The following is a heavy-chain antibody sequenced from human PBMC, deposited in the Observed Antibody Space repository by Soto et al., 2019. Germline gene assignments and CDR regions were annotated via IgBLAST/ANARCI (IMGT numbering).Heavy chain of an antibody. Sequence: GGSLRLSCAASGFTFSDYYMSWIRQAPGKGLEWVSYISTSGSTINYADSVKGRFTISRDNAKNSLYLQMNSLRAEDTAVYYCARGYSYTQPVFDYWGLGTLVTV. J-gene: IGHJ4*02. V-gene: IGHV3-11*01. CDR1: GFTFSDYY. CDR2: ISTSGSTI. CDR3: ARGYSYTQPVFDY. D-gene: IGHD5-18*01.